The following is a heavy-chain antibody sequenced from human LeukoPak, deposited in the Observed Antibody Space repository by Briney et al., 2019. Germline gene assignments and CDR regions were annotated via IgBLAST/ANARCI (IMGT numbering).Heavy chain of an antibody. Sequence: SETLSLTCTVSGYSISSGYYWGWIRQPPGKGLEWIGSIYHSGSTYYNPSLKSRVTMSVDTSKNQFSLKLSSVTAADTAVYYCARDHGGRFPYNWFDPWGRGTLVTVSS. CDR2: IYHSGST. CDR3: ARDHGGRFPYNWFDP. J-gene: IGHJ5*02. D-gene: IGHD3-3*01. V-gene: IGHV4-38-2*02. CDR1: GYSISSGYY.